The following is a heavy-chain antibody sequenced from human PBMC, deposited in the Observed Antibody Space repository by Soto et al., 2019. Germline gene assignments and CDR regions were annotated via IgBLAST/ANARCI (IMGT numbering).Heavy chain of an antibody. CDR3: AREGRLHIENYYYYGMDV. CDR2: IIPIFCTA. J-gene: IGHJ6*02. V-gene: IGHV1-69*01. CDR1: GGTFSSYA. Sequence: QVQLVQSGAEVKKPGSSVKVSCKASGGTFSSYAISWLRQAPGQGLEWMGGIIPIFCTANYAQKLQRRVTITADESTSTAYMELSSLRSEDTAVYYCAREGRLHIENYYYYGMDVWGQGTTVTVSS.